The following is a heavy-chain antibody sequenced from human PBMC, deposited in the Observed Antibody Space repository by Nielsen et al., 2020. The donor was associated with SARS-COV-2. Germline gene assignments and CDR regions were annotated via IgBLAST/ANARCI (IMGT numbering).Heavy chain of an antibody. D-gene: IGHD3-16*01. CDR3: ARGGRIAFGGADDAFDI. CDR2: IYHSGRT. CDR1: GGSISSGGYS. J-gene: IGHJ3*02. Sequence: LRLSCAVSGGSISSGGYSWSWIRQPPGKGLEWIGYIYHSGRTYYNPSLKSRVTISVDRSKNQFSLKLSSVTAADTAVYYCARGGRIAFGGADDAFDIWGQGTMVTVSS. V-gene: IGHV4-30-2*01.